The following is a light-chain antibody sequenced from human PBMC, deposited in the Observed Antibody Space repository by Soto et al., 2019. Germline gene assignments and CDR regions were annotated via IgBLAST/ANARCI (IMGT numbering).Light chain of an antibody. V-gene: IGKV1D-16*01. CDR1: QNIDRY. J-gene: IGKJ4*01. CDR2: GAT. CDR3: QQYHSYPT. Sequence: IQMTQSPSSLSASVGDRVTITCRARQNIDRYLAWYQQKSDKAPKSLIYGATSLQSRVPSRFSGSGSGTDFTLTISSLQPEDFATYYCQQYHSYPTFGGGTKVEIQ.